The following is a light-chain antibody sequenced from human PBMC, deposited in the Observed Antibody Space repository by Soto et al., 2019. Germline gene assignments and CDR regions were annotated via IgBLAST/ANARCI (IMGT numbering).Light chain of an antibody. V-gene: IGLV1-44*01. CDR2: SNN. Sequence: QSVVTQPPSASGTPGQRVTISCSGSSSNIGSNAVNWYQRLPGAAPKLLVYSNNQRPSGVPDRFSGSESGTSASLAISGLQSEDEAEYYCSAWDDSLKGVVFGGGTKLTVL. CDR3: SAWDDSLKGVV. J-gene: IGLJ2*01. CDR1: SSNIGSNA.